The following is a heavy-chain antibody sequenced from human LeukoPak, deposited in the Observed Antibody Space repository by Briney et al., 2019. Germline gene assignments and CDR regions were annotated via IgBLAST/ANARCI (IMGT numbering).Heavy chain of an antibody. CDR2: IYYSGST. V-gene: IGHV4-59*11. Sequence: SETLSLTCTVSGGSISSHYWSWIRQPPGKGLEWIGYIYYSGSTNYNPSLKSRVTISVDTSTNQFSLKLSSVTAADTAVYYCARNLPQYPNYYDSSGYFDYWGQGTLVTVSS. CDR1: GGSISSHY. J-gene: IGHJ4*02. CDR3: ARNLPQYPNYYDSSGYFDY. D-gene: IGHD3-22*01.